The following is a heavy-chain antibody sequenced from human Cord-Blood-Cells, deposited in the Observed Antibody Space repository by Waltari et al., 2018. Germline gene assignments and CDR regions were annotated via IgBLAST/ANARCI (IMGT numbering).Heavy chain of an antibody. Sequence: QVQLQESGPGLVKPSETLSLPCPVSGGPIRSSYWSWIRPPPGKGLEWIGYIYYRRSTNYNPSLKSRVTISVDTSKNQFSLKLSSVTAADTAVYYCASRAQLGQGGAVDIWGQGTMVTVSS. V-gene: IGHV4-59*01. CDR1: GGPIRSSY. D-gene: IGHD3-10*01. CDR3: ASRAQLGQGGAVDI. J-gene: IGHJ3*02. CDR2: IYYRRST.